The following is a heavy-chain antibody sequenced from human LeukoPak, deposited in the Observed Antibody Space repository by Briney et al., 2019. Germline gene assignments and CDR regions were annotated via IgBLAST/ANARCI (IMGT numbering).Heavy chain of an antibody. CDR2: ISYEGRNK. CDR3: AKDKRGSSGWYDH. V-gene: IGHV3-30*18. D-gene: IGHD6-25*01. CDR1: GFSFSNFG. J-gene: IGHJ5*02. Sequence: GGSLRLSSSASGFSFSNFGMHWVRHARGKGLEWVAVISYEGRNKYSADSLKGRLTISRDNSKNTVYLEMNSLRDEDTAVYYCAKDKRGSSGWYDHWGQGTLVIVSS.